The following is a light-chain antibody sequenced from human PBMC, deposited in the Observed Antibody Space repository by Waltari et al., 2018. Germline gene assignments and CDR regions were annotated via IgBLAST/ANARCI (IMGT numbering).Light chain of an antibody. CDR2: QDT. J-gene: IGLJ3*02. CDR1: ILGHKY. Sequence: SYELTQPPSVSVSTGQTASITCSGDILGHKYASWYQQKPGQSPLLVIYQDTKRPSEIPERFSGSKSANAATLTITGTQAMDEADYYCQAVGTGAWVFGGGTKLTVL. V-gene: IGLV3-1*01. CDR3: QAVGTGAWV.